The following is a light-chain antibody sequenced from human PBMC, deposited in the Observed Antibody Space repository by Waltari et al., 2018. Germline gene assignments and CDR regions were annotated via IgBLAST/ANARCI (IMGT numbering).Light chain of an antibody. J-gene: IGKJ2*01. Sequence: DIQMTQSPSSLSASVGDRVTITSQASHDISNYLNWYQQKPGKAPKLLIYDASNLETGVPSRFSGSGSGTDFTFTISSLQPEDIATYYCQQYDNLPPYTFGQGTKLEIK. V-gene: IGKV1-33*01. CDR1: HDISNY. CDR2: DAS. CDR3: QQYDNLPPYT.